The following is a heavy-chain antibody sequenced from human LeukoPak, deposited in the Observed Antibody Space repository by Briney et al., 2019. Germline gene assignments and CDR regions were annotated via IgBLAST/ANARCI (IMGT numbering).Heavy chain of an antibody. J-gene: IGHJ4*02. CDR1: GASISGSPYY. D-gene: IGHD3-10*01. Sequence: SETLSLTCTVSGASISGSPYYWGWIRQSPGKGLEWIGSFYDGGSIYYNPSLESRVIVSVDTSKNQFSLNMSSVTAADTAMYYCGRPYWVYGHFPFDYWGQGILVTVSS. CDR2: FYDGGSI. V-gene: IGHV4-39*01. CDR3: GRPYWVYGHFPFDY.